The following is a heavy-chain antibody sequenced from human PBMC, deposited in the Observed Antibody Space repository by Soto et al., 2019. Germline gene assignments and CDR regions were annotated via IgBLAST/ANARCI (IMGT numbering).Heavy chain of an antibody. CDR2: ISAYNGNT. V-gene: IGHV1-18*01. CDR3: ARDRTTTTYYYYGMDV. Sequence: QVQLVQSGAEVKKPGASAKVSCKASGYTFTSYGISWVRQAPGQGLEWMGWISAYNGNTNYAQKLQGRVTMTTDTSTSTAYMELRSLRSDDTAVYYCARDRTTTTYYYYGMDVWGQGTTVTVSS. J-gene: IGHJ6*02. D-gene: IGHD1-7*01. CDR1: GYTFTSYG.